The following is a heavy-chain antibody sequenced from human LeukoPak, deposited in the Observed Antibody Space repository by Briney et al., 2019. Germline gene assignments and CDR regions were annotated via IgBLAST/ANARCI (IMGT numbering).Heavy chain of an antibody. D-gene: IGHD3-3*01. J-gene: IGHJ5*01. CDR3: AVGITILGVGASFYS. CDR2: IDHRGTA. V-gene: IGHV4-34*01. CDR1: GASYNAYY. Sequence: SETLRLSCAVYGASYNAYYWSWIRQPPGKGLEWIGDIDHRGTATYNPSLKSRLNISTDASKNQFSLKLNAVTDADTAVYYCAVGITILGVGASFYSWG.